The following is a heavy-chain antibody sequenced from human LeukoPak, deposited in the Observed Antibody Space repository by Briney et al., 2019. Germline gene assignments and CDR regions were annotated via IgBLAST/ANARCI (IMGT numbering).Heavy chain of an antibody. Sequence: GASVKVSCKASGYTFSSYHMHWVRQAPGQGLEWMGIINPSSGSTSYAQKFQGRVTMIRDTSTSTVYMELSSLRSEDTAVYYCARDPCSGGSCYNWFDPWGQGTLVTVSS. CDR3: ARDPCSGGSCYNWFDP. CDR2: INPSSGST. CDR1: GYTFSSYH. D-gene: IGHD2-15*01. J-gene: IGHJ5*02. V-gene: IGHV1-46*01.